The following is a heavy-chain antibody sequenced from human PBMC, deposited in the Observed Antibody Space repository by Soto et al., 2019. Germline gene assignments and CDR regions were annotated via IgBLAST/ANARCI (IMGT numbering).Heavy chain of an antibody. J-gene: IGHJ4*02. CDR2: LTDSGGST. Sequence: GGSLRLSCSASGFTFSTYAMGWVRQAPGKGLEWVSALTDSGGSTYYADSVKGRFTISRDNSKNTLFLQMNSLRAEDTAVYYCAKKSSGNSYFYFDYWGQGALVTVSS. D-gene: IGHD3-22*01. CDR1: GFTFSTYA. CDR3: AKKSSGNSYFYFDY. V-gene: IGHV3-23*01.